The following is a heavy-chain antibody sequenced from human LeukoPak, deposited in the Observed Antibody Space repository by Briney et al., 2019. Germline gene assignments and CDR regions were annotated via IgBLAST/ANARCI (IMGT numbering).Heavy chain of an antibody. CDR1: GGSISSYY. J-gene: IGHJ6*04. CDR3: ARGNYDYVWGSYRPLYYYYGMDV. V-gene: IGHV4-59*01. Sequence: SETLSLTCTVSGGSISSYYRSWIRQPPGKGLEWLGYIYYSGSTNYNPSLKSRVTISVDTSKNQFSLKLSSVTAADTAVYYCARGNYDYVWGSYRPLYYYYGMDVWGKGTTVTVSS. D-gene: IGHD3-16*02. CDR2: IYYSGST.